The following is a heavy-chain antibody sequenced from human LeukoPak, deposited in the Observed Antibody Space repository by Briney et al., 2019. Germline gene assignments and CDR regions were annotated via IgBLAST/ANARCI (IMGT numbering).Heavy chain of an antibody. CDR2: IYTSGST. Sequence: SETLSLTCTVSGGSISSYYWSWTRQPAGKGLEWIGLIYTSGSTNYNPSLTSRVTMSVDTSKNQCSLKLSSVTAADTAVYYCARSTLGRRDYYYYYMDVWGKGTTVTVSS. CDR1: GGSISSYY. V-gene: IGHV4-4*07. J-gene: IGHJ6*03. CDR3: ARSTLGRRDYYYYYMDV.